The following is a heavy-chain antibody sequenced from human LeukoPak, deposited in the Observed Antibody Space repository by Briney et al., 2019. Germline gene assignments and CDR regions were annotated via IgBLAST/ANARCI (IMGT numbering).Heavy chain of an antibody. V-gene: IGHV3-23*01. J-gene: IGHJ5*02. CDR1: GFTFSSYA. D-gene: IGHD6-13*01. CDR2: ISGSGGST. CDR3: AKAFLGYSSSWYPFGWFDP. Sequence: GSLRLSCAASGFTFSSYAMSWVRQAPGKGLEWVSAISGSGGSTYYADSVKGRFTISRDNSKNTLYLQMNSLRAEDTAVYYCAKAFLGYSSSWYPFGWFDPWGQGTLVTVSS.